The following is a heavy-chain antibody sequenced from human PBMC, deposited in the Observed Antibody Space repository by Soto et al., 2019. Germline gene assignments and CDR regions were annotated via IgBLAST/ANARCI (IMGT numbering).Heavy chain of an antibody. Sequence: PSETLSLTCAVYGGSFSGYYWSWIRQPPGKGLEWIGEINHSGSTNYNPSLKSRVTISVDTSKNQFSLKLSSVTAADTAVYYCARGGRYFDWLLRGSRLFDYWGQGXLVTVSS. CDR3: ARGGRYFDWLLRGSRLFDY. D-gene: IGHD3-9*01. CDR1: GGSFSGYY. CDR2: INHSGST. V-gene: IGHV4-34*01. J-gene: IGHJ4*02.